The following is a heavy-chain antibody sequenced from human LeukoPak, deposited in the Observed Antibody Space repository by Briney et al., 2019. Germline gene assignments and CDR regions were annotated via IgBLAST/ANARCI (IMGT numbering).Heavy chain of an antibody. CDR1: GGSFSGYY. D-gene: IGHD3-10*01. CDR3: ARGGWEWFGET. CDR2: INHSGST. J-gene: IGHJ5*02. V-gene: IGHV4-34*01. Sequence: SETLSLTCAVYGGSFSGYYWSWIRQPPGKGLEWIGEINHSGSTNYNPSLKSRVTISVDTSKNQFSLKLSSVTAADTAVYYCARGGWEWFGETWGQGTLVTVSS.